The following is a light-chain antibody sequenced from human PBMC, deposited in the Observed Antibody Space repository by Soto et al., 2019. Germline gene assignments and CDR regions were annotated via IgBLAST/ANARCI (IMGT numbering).Light chain of an antibody. Sequence: DIQMTQSPSSLSAALGDRVTITFRASQSISSYLNWYQQKPGKAPKLLIYAASTLQSGVPSRFSGSGSGTDFTLTISSLQPEDFATYYCHQSYSTQTFGQGTKVDI. J-gene: IGKJ1*01. CDR1: QSISSY. V-gene: IGKV1-39*01. CDR3: HQSYSTQT. CDR2: AAS.